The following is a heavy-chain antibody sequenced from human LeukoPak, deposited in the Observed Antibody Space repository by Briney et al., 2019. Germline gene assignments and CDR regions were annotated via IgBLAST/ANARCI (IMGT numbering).Heavy chain of an antibody. J-gene: IGHJ4*02. CDR1: GYSISSGYY. Sequence: SETLSLTCTVSGYSISSGYYWGWIRQPPGKGLEWIGSIYHSGSTNYNPSLKSRVTISVDKSKNQFSLKLSSVTAADTAVYYCARGTLLHTCDYWGQGTLVTVSS. CDR3: ARGTLLHTCDY. V-gene: IGHV4-38-2*02. CDR2: IYHSGST. D-gene: IGHD3-22*01.